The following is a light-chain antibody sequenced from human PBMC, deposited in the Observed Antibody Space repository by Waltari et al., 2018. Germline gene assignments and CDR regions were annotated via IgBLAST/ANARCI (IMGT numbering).Light chain of an antibody. CDR2: GKN. CDR3: NSRDTIGDHVV. Sequence: SSELTQDPAVSVALGQTVRITCQGDSLRTYYASWYQQKPVQAPVLVFYGKNNRPSGIPDRFSDSSSGNTASLIITGTQAEDEAVYYCNSRDTIGDHVVFGGGTKLTVL. J-gene: IGLJ2*01. V-gene: IGLV3-19*01. CDR1: SLRTYY.